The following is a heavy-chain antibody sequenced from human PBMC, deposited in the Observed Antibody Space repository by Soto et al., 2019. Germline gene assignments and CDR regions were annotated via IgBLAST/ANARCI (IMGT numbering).Heavy chain of an antibody. D-gene: IGHD6-19*01. CDR2: TSFDGNNK. V-gene: IGHV3-30-3*01. J-gene: IGHJ2*01. Sequence: QVQLVESGGGVVQPGRSLRLSCAASGFIFNTYAMHWVRQAPGKGLEWVAVTSFDGNNKYHADSVKARFTISRDNSKDTLYLQMNSLRDEDTAVYYCARGLVGGSGWSGWYFDLWGRGTLVTVSS. CDR1: GFIFNTYA. CDR3: ARGLVGGSGWSGWYFDL.